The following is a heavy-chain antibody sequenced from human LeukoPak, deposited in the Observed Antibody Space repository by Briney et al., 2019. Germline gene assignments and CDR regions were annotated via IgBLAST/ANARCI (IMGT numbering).Heavy chain of an antibody. CDR3: ARPTTVTQFDY. Sequence: SETLSLTCAVYGGSFSGYYWSWIRKPPGKGLEWIGEINHSGSTNYNPSLKSRVTISVDTSKNQFSLKLSSVTAADTAVYYCARPTTVTQFDYWGQGTLVTVSS. V-gene: IGHV4-34*01. CDR1: GGSFSGYY. J-gene: IGHJ4*02. CDR2: INHSGST. D-gene: IGHD4-17*01.